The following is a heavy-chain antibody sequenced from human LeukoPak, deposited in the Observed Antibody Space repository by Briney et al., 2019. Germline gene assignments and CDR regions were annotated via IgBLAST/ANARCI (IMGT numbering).Heavy chain of an antibody. J-gene: IGHJ6*02. CDR2: ISYDGSTK. V-gene: IGHV3-30*18. Sequence: GGSLRLSCAASGFTFSSYGMHWVRQAPGKGLEWVAVISYDGSTKYNADSVKGRFTISRDNSKNTLYLQMNSLRAEDTAVYYCAKDMGRYCSSTSCYNYYYYGMDVWGQGTTVTVSS. D-gene: IGHD2-2*02. CDR3: AKDMGRYCSSTSCYNYYYYGMDV. CDR1: GFTFSSYG.